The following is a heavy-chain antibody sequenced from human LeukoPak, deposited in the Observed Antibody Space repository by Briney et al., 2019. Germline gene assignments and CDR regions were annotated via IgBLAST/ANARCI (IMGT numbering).Heavy chain of an antibody. CDR1: GYTFTSYD. D-gene: IGHD3-22*01. V-gene: IGHV1-8*01. Sequence: ASVRVSCKASGYTFTSYDINWVRQATGQGLEWMGWMNPNSGNTGYAQKFQGRVTMTRNTSISTAYTELSSLRSEDTAVYYCARGRKWLSNTLNYWGQGTLVTVSS. CDR3: ARGRKWLSNTLNY. J-gene: IGHJ4*02. CDR2: MNPNSGNT.